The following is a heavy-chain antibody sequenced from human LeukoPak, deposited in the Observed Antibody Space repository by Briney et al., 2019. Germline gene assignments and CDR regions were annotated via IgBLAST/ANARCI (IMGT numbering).Heavy chain of an antibody. V-gene: IGHV4-31*03. CDR3: ARGPQGKYYDYVWGSYRYTGPFDY. Sequence: SQTLSLTCIVSGGSISSGGYYWSWIRQHPGKGLEWIGYIYYSGSTYYNPSLKSRVTISVDTSKNQFSLKLSSVTAADTAVYYCARGPQGKYYDYVWGSYRYTGPFDYWGQGTLVTVSS. D-gene: IGHD3-16*02. CDR1: GGSISSGGYY. J-gene: IGHJ4*02. CDR2: IYYSGST.